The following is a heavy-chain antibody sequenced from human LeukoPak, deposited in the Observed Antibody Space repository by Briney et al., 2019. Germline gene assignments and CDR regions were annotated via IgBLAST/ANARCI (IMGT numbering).Heavy chain of an antibody. CDR3: ARGVDL. Sequence: SETLSLTCGVSSGFFRGYYWRWIRQPPGGGLEWLGEINSRESPNYNPSLKSRVTISGDTSKKQFSLNLKSVTAADTGVYYCARGVDLWARGTPVTVSS. J-gene: IGHJ2*01. CDR1: SGFFRGYY. V-gene: IGHV4-34*01. CDR2: INSRESP.